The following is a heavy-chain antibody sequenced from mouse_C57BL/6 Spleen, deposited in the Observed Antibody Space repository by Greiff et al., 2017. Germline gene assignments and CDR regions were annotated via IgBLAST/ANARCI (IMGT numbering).Heavy chain of an antibody. D-gene: IGHD2-5*01. Sequence: EVMLVESGEGLVKPGGSLKLSCAASGFTISSYAMSWVRQTPAKRLEWVAYISSGGDYIYYADTVKGRFTISRDNARNTLYLQMSSLKSEDTAMYYCTREDYSNYVGAMDYWGQGTSVTVSS. CDR2: ISSGGDYI. J-gene: IGHJ4*01. CDR3: TREDYSNYVGAMDY. CDR1: GFTISSYA. V-gene: IGHV5-9-1*02.